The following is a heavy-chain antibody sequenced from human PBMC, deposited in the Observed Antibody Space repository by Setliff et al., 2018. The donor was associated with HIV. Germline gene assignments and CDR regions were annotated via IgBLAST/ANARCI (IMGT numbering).Heavy chain of an antibody. CDR3: ARGVVVPAAMHFDY. D-gene: IGHD2-2*01. Sequence: PGGSLRLSCAASGFTFSSYWMSWVRQAAGKGLEWVANIKQDGSGKYYVDSVKGRFTISRDNAKNSLYLQMNSLRAEDTAVYYCARGVVVPAAMHFDYWGQGTLVTVSS. CDR1: GFTFSSYW. CDR2: IKQDGSGK. V-gene: IGHV3-7*01. J-gene: IGHJ4*02.